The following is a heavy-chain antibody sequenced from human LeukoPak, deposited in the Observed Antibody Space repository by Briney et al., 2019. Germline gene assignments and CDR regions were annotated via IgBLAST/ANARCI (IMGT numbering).Heavy chain of an antibody. D-gene: IGHD6-19*01. CDR1: GFTFSSYA. J-gene: IGHJ4*02. CDR2: ISGSGGNT. Sequence: PGGSLRLSCAASGFTFSSYAMSRVRQAPGKGLEWVATISGSGGNTYYADSVKGRFTISRDNSKNTLYLQMNSLRAEDTAVYYCAKDHQWRIRRNYFDYWGQGTLVTVSS. V-gene: IGHV3-23*01. CDR3: AKDHQWRIRRNYFDY.